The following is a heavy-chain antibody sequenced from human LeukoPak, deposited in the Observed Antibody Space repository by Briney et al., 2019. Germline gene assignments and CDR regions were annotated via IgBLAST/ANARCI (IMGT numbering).Heavy chain of an antibody. CDR2: IDWDDDK. CDR1: VFSLSTSGMC. V-gene: IGHV2-70*11. D-gene: IGHD3-22*01. Sequence: SGPALVKPTQTLTLTCTFSVFSLSTSGMCVSWIRQPPGKALEWLARIDWDDDKYYSTSLKTRLTISKDTSKNQVVLTMTNMDPVDTATYYCARNTYYYDSSGNNWFDPWGQGTLVTVSS. J-gene: IGHJ5*02. CDR3: ARNTYYYDSSGNNWFDP.